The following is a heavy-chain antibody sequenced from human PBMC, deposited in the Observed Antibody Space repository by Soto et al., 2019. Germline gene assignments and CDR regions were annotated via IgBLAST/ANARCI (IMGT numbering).Heavy chain of an antibody. J-gene: IGHJ4*02. CDR1: GFTFGSYA. CDR3: VRGSSTNCYANFDY. CDR2: ISGSGDTT. Sequence: GGSLRLSCAASGFTFGSYAMSWVRQAPGKGLEWVSVISGSGDTTYYADFVKGRFTISRDNSKNTLYLQMNSLRAEDTAVYYCVRGSSTNCYANFDYWGLGILVTVSS. D-gene: IGHD2-2*01. V-gene: IGHV3-23*01.